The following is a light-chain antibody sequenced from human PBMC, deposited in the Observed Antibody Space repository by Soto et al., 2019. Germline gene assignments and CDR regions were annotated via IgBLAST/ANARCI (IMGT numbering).Light chain of an antibody. CDR3: QQYGSSPLT. CDR1: QSVSSD. CDR2: RAS. V-gene: IGKV3-20*01. J-gene: IGKJ4*01. Sequence: EIVMTQSPATLSVSPGERATLSCRASQSVSSDLAWYHQKPGQAPKVLIYRASSRATGIPDRFSGSGSGTDFTLTISRLEPEDFAVYYCQQYGSSPLTFGGGTKV.